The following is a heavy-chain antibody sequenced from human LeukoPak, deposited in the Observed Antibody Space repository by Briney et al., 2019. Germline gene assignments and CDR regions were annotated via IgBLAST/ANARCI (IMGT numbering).Heavy chain of an antibody. D-gene: IGHD2-15*01. J-gene: IGHJ4*02. CDR1: GFTSSSYA. CDR3: ARDRRAHCSGGSCYFDY. V-gene: IGHV3-30-3*01. Sequence: HPGGSLRLSYAASGFTSSSYAMHWVRQAPGKGLEWVAVISYDGSNKYYADSVKGRFTISRDNSRNTLYLQMNSLRAEDTAVYYCARDRRAHCSGGSCYFDYWGQGTLVTVSS. CDR2: ISYDGSNK.